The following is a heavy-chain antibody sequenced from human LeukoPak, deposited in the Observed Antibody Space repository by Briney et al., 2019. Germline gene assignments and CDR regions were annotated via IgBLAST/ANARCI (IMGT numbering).Heavy chain of an antibody. CDR3: ARGRGHYVWGSYRRRNWFDP. D-gene: IGHD3-16*02. Sequence: PSETLSLTCAVYGGSFSGYYWSWIRQPPGKGLEWIGEINHSGSTNYNPSLKSRVTISVDTSKNQFSLKLSSVTAADTAVYYCARGRGHYVWGSYRRRNWFDPWGQGTLVTVSS. V-gene: IGHV4-34*01. CDR2: INHSGST. CDR1: GGSFSGYY. J-gene: IGHJ5*02.